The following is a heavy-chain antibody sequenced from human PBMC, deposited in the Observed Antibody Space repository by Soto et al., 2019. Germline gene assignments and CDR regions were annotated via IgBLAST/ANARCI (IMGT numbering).Heavy chain of an antibody. CDR3: ARDQLILPAHDFFYGSDV. CDR2: IPQEGGDG. Sequence: DVQLVESGGGLGQPGESLKLSCEVSGFTFSMYSMSWVRQAPGKGLEWVAKIPQEGGDGHYLDSVKGRFIISRDNAKNSLYLQRNSLRGEDTAVYYCARDQLILPAHDFFYGSDVWGQGATVTVSS. J-gene: IGHJ6*02. CDR1: GFTFSMYS. D-gene: IGHD2-15*01. V-gene: IGHV3-7*03.